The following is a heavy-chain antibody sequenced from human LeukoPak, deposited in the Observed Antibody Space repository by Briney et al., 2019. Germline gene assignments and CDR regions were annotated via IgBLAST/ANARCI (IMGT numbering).Heavy chain of an antibody. D-gene: IGHD2-21*02. CDR2: INPSGGST. Sequence: VASVKVSCKASGYTFTSYYMHWVRQAPGQGLEWMGIINPSGGSTSYAQKFRGRVTMTRDTSTSTVYMELSSLRSEDTVVYYCAREGEYCGGDCYSSWFDPWGQGTLVTVSS. V-gene: IGHV1-46*01. CDR3: AREGEYCGGDCYSSWFDP. J-gene: IGHJ5*02. CDR1: GYTFTSYY.